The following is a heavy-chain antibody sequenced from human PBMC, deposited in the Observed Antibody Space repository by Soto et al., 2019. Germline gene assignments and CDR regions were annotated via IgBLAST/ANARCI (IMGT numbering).Heavy chain of an antibody. Sequence: GGSLRLSCTAAGFTFTYYAMSWVRQAPGEGLEWVSTITDSGGDAKYADSVRGRFAISRDNSKKTLYLQMSSLTAEDSAIYYCARGSTDSYPGSRIFDFWGRGTLVTVS. D-gene: IGHD3-10*01. CDR2: ITDSGGDA. CDR3: ARGSTDSYPGSRIFDF. V-gene: IGHV3-23*01. CDR1: GFTFTYYA. J-gene: IGHJ4*02.